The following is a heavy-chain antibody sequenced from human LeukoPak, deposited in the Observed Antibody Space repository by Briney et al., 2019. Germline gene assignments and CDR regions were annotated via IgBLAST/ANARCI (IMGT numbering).Heavy chain of an antibody. J-gene: IGHJ4*02. CDR3: ARTPPFSCGGDCSFDY. V-gene: IGHV3-66*01. D-gene: IGHD2-21*02. CDR1: GFTFSSYA. Sequence: GGSLRLSCAASGFTFSSYAMSWVRQAPGKGLEWISFIYSGGSTSYADSVKGRFTISRDNSRNTLYLQMNDLKVEDTAMYYCARTPPFSCGGDCSFDYWGQGTLVTVSS. CDR2: IYSGGST.